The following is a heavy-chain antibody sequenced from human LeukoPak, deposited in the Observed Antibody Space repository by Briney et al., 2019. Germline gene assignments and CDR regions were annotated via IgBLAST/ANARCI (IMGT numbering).Heavy chain of an antibody. Sequence: SETLSLTCTASGVSISSTSYYWGWIRQPPGKGLEWIGSIYYSGSTSYNPSLRSRVTISVDTSKDQFSLKLSSVAAADTAVYYCARTQYSTSPEGYYYYYMDVWGKGTTLTVSS. D-gene: IGHD6-6*01. CDR2: IYYSGST. CDR1: GVSISSTSYY. CDR3: ARTQYSTSPEGYYYYYMDV. V-gene: IGHV4-39*01. J-gene: IGHJ6*03.